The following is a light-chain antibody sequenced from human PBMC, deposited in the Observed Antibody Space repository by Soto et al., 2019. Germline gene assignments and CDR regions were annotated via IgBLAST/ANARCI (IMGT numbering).Light chain of an antibody. Sequence: EIVLTQSPATLSLSPGERATLSCRASQSVSSYLAWYQQKPGQAPRLLIYDASNRATGIPARYSGSGSGTDFTLTISSLEPEDFAVYYCPQRNNWPRGTFGQGTRLDIK. CDR3: PQRNNWPRGT. J-gene: IGKJ5*01. V-gene: IGKV3-11*01. CDR1: QSVSSY. CDR2: DAS.